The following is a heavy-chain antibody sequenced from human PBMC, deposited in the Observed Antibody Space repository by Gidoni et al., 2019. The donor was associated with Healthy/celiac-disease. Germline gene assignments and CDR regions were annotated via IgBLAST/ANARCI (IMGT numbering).Heavy chain of an antibody. CDR1: GFTFDDYA. J-gene: IGHJ4*02. CDR3: AKDFAYYYDSSGYLDY. CDR2: ISWNSGSI. D-gene: IGHD3-22*01. V-gene: IGHV3-9*01. Sequence: EVQLVESGGGLVQPGRSLRLSCAASGFTFDDYAMHWVRQAPGKGVEWVSGISWNSGSIGYADSVKGRFNSSRDNAKNSLYLQMNSLRAEDTALYYCAKDFAYYYDSSGYLDYWGQGTLVTVSS.